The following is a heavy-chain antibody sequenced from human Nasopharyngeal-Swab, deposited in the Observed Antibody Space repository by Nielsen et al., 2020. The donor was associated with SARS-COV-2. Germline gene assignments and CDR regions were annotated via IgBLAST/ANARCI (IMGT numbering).Heavy chain of an antibody. V-gene: IGHV2-70*01. Sequence: SGPTLVKPTQTLTLTCTFSGFSLSTSGMCVSWIRQPPGKALEWLALLDWDDDKYYSTSLKTRLTISKDTSKNQVVLTMTNMDPVDTATYYCARSYYDFWSGYYKASFDYWGQGTLVTVSS. CDR3: ARSYYDFWSGYYKASFDY. J-gene: IGHJ4*02. CDR1: GFSLSTSGMC. CDR2: LDWDDDK. D-gene: IGHD3-3*01.